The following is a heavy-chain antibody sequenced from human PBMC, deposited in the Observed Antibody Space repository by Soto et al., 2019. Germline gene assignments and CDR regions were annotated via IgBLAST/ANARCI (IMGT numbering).Heavy chain of an antibody. CDR1: GGTFSSYA. V-gene: IGHV1-69*13. CDR3: ARDGPEGVVVPDALGSVFDH. J-gene: IGHJ5*02. D-gene: IGHD2-2*01. Sequence: SVKVSCKASGGTFSSYAISWVRQAPGQGLEWMGGIIPIFGTANYAQKFQGRVTITADESTSTAYMELSSLRSEDTAGYYCARDGPEGVVVPDALGSVFDHWGQATLVTVSP. CDR2: IIPIFGTA.